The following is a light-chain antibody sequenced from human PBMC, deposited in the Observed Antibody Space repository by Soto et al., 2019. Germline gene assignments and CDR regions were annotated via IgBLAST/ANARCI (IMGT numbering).Light chain of an antibody. CDR1: SSNIGKNF. V-gene: IGLV1-51*02. Sequence: QSVLTQSPSVSAAPGQNVAISCSGGSSNIGKNFVSWYQQVPGAAPKVLIYENDKRLSGIPDRFSGSRSGTSVTLAIAGLQTGDEADYYCASWDSSLYGVLFGGGTQLTVL. J-gene: IGLJ3*02. CDR3: ASWDSSLYGVL. CDR2: END.